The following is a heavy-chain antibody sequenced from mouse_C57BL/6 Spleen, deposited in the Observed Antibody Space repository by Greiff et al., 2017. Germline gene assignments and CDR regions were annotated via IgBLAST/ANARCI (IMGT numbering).Heavy chain of an antibody. CDR2: INPGSGGT. Sequence: QVQLQQSGAELVRPGTSVKVSCKASGYAFTNYLIEWVKQRPGQGLEWIGVINPGSGGTNYNEKFKGKATLTADKSSSTAYMHLSSLTSEDSAVYFCARDYGDYWGQGTTLTGSA. J-gene: IGHJ2*01. CDR3: ARDYGDY. CDR1: GYAFTNYL. V-gene: IGHV1-54*01. D-gene: IGHD1-1*02.